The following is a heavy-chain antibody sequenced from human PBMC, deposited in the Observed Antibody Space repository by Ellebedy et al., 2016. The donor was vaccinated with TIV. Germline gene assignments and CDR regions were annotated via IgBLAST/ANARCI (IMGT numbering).Heavy chain of an antibody. J-gene: IGHJ4*02. CDR3: AVTVSTWEC. CDR1: GFTLTTSA. CDR2: ISVSGGTT. V-gene: IGHV3-23*01. Sequence: GGSLRLSXAASGFTLTTSAMSWVRQAPGKGLEWVSSISVSGGTTYYADSVKGRFTISRDNAKNSLYLQMNSLRAEDTAVYYCAVTVSTWECWGQGTLVTVSS. D-gene: IGHD4-17*01.